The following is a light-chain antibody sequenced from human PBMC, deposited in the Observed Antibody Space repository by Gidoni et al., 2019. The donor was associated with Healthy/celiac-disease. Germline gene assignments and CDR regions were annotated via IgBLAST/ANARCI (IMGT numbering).Light chain of an antibody. CDR2: QDN. CDR1: KLGDKY. Sequence: YELTQPPSVSVSPGQTASITCSGDKLGDKYACWYQQKPGQSPVLVIYQDNKRPSGIPERFSGSNSGNTATLTISGTQAMDEADYYCQAWDSRTVVFGGGTKLTVL. CDR3: QAWDSRTVV. V-gene: IGLV3-1*01. J-gene: IGLJ2*01.